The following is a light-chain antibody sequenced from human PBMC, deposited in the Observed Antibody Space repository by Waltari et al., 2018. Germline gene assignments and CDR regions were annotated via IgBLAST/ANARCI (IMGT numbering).Light chain of an antibody. CDR2: EVT. Sequence: QSALTQPASVSGSPGQSITISCTGTSRDIGSYNFVSWYQHHPCKAPKLILYEVTKRPSGVSDRFSGSKSGNTASLTISGLQAEDDADYYCYSSAMSAFVVFGGGTKLTVL. V-gene: IGLV2-23*02. CDR3: YSSAMSAFVV. J-gene: IGLJ3*02. CDR1: SRDIGSYNF.